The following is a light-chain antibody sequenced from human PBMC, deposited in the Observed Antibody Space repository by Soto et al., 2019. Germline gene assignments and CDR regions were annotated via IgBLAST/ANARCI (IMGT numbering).Light chain of an antibody. Sequence: QSVLTQPASVSGYPGQSITISCTGTSSDVGGYNYVSWYQQHPGKAPKLMIYEVSNRPSGVSNRFSGSKSVNTASLTISGLQAEDEADYYCSSYTSSNTRGFGTGTKVT. CDR1: SSDVGGYNY. V-gene: IGLV2-14*01. CDR2: EVS. J-gene: IGLJ1*01. CDR3: SSYTSSNTRG.